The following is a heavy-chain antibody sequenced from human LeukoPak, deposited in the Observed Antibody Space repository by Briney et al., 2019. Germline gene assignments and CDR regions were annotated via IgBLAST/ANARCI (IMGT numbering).Heavy chain of an antibody. D-gene: IGHD3-16*01. Sequence: PGRSLRLSFAASGFTFSTNGMHWVRQAPGKGLEWVAVISHDGSDRYYVDSVEGRFTISRDNSKNTVYLQMNSLRPEDTAVYYCAKDREVGEGFDYWGQGTLVTVSS. J-gene: IGHJ4*02. V-gene: IGHV3-30*18. CDR1: GFTFSTNG. CDR2: ISHDGSDR. CDR3: AKDREVGEGFDY.